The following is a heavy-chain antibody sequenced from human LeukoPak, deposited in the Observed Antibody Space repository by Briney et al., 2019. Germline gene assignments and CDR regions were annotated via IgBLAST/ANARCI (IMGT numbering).Heavy chain of an antibody. CDR2: IYSDDST. Sequence: GGSLRLSCAASGFTVSSNYMSWVRQAPGKGLEWVSVIYSDDSTYYADSVKGRFTISRDNFKNTLHLQMNSLRVEDTAVYYCARGAYSYYYGMDVWGQGTTVTVSS. CDR3: ARGAYSYYYGMDV. V-gene: IGHV3-53*01. J-gene: IGHJ6*02. CDR1: GFTVSSNY.